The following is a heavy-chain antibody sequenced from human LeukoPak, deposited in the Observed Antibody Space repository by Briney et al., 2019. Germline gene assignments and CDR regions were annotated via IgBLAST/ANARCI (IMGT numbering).Heavy chain of an antibody. D-gene: IGHD3-22*01. Sequence: GGPQRLSCTTSGFTFSSYGMHWVRQAPGKGLEWVAVIWYDGSNKYYANSVKGRFTISRDNSKNTLYLQMNSLRAEDTAVDYCARDGYYDSSGYYYNYYYYMDVWGKGTTVTVSS. CDR2: IWYDGSNK. V-gene: IGHV3-33*01. CDR1: GFTFSSYG. CDR3: ARDGYYDSSGYYYNYYYYMDV. J-gene: IGHJ6*03.